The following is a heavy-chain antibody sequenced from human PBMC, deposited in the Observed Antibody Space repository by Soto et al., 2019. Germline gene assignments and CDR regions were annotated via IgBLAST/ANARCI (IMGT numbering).Heavy chain of an antibody. D-gene: IGHD3-10*01. Sequence: EVQLLESGGGLVQPGGSLRLSCAASGFTFNNYAMTWVRQAPGKGLEWVSAISGGGDTTSYADSVKGRFTVSRDGSKNTLYLQMSRLRAEDTALYYGVKGRGGSGSLTPRVDFWGQGTLVTVSS. CDR2: ISGGGDTT. V-gene: IGHV3-23*01. CDR1: GFTFNNYA. J-gene: IGHJ4*02. CDR3: VKGRGGSGSLTPRVDF.